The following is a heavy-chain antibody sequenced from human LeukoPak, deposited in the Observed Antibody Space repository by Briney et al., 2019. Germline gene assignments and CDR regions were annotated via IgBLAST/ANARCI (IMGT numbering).Heavy chain of an antibody. CDR3: ARDPSMIGAFDI. CDR1: GFTFDNYG. D-gene: IGHD2-21*01. J-gene: IGHJ3*02. Sequence: GGSLRLSCAASGFTFDNYGMSWVRQAPGKGLEGVSGINWNGGTTGYADSVKGRFTISRDNAKNSLYLQMNSLRAEDTALYYCARDPSMIGAFDIWGQGTMVTVSS. CDR2: INWNGGTT. V-gene: IGHV3-20*04.